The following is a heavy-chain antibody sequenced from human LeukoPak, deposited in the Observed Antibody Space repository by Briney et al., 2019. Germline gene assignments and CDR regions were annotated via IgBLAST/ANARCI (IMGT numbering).Heavy chain of an antibody. CDR3: ARRVAAIGGYFDY. CDR1: GYTFTGYY. D-gene: IGHD2-21*02. V-gene: IGHV1-69*05. Sequence: ASVKVSCKASGYTFTGYYMHWVRQAPGQGLEWMGRIIPIFGTANYAQKFQGRVTITTDESTSTAYMELSSLRSEDTAVYYCARRVAAIGGYFDYWGQGTLVTVSS. J-gene: IGHJ4*02. CDR2: IIPIFGTA.